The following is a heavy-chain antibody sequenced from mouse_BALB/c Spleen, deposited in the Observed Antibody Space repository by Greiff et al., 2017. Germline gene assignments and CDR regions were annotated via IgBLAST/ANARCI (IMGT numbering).Heavy chain of an antibody. CDR1: GFTFSSYA. V-gene: IGHV5-6-5*01. J-gene: IGHJ3*01. CDR2: ISSGGST. D-gene: IGHD2-10*02. Sequence: EVKLVESGGGLVKPGGSLKLSCAASGFTFSSYAMSWVRQTPEKRLEWVASISSGGSTYYPDSVKGRFTISRDNARNFLYLQMSSLRSEDTAMYYCARGAYGNLAWFAYWGQGTLVTVSA. CDR3: ARGAYGNLAWFAY.